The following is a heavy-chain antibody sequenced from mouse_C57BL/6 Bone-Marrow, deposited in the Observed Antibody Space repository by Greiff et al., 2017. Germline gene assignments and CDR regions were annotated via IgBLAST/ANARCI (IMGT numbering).Heavy chain of an antibody. CDR3: AKGLRGYYAMDY. D-gene: IGHD2-4*01. CDR1: GFSITSGYY. Sequence: ESGPGLVKPSQSLSLTCSVTGFSITSGYYWIWLRPFPGNQLVWTGFISYDGSHNYNPSLTNRISITRDTSKNQFFLKLNSVTTEYTATYYCAKGLRGYYAMDYWGQGTSVTVAS. J-gene: IGHJ4*01. V-gene: IGHV3-6*01. CDR2: ISYDGSH.